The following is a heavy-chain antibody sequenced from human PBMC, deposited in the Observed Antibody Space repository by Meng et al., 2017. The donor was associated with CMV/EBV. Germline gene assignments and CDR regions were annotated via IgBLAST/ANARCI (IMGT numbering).Heavy chain of an antibody. CDR2: INHSGTT. J-gene: IGHJ2*01. CDR3: ARVTEGDWYFDL. V-gene: IGHV4-34*01. Sequence: SETLSLTCAVYGGSFSGYHWNWIRQPPEKGLECIGEINHSGTTIYSPSLRSRVTISIDRSKKQFSLRLNSVTAADTAVYYCARVTEGDWYFDLWGRGTLVTVSS. D-gene: IGHD1-14*01. CDR1: GGSFSGYH.